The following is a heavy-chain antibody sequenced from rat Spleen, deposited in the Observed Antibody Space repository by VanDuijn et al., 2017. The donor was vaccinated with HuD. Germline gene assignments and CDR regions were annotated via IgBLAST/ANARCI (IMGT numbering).Heavy chain of an antibody. CDR1: GFTFNDYA. Sequence: EVQLVESGGGLVQPGNSLKLSCAVSGFTFNDYAMAWVRQSPKKGLEWVATINYDGSSIYYRDSVKGRFTISRDNAKSTLYLQMDSLRSEDTATYYCETVISSYIYVDYFDYWGQGVMVTVSS. CDR2: INYDGSSI. V-gene: IGHV5S10*01. CDR3: ETVISSYIYVDYFDY. D-gene: IGHD1-2*01. J-gene: IGHJ2*01.